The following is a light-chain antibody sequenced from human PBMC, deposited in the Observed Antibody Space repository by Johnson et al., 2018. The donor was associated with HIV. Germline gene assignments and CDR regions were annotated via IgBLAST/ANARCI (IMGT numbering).Light chain of an antibody. V-gene: IGLV1-51*01. CDR1: SSNIGNNY. J-gene: IGLJ1*01. Sequence: QSVLTQPPSVSAAPGQKVTISCSGSSSNIGNNYVSWYQQLPGTAPKLLIYDNNKRPSGIPDRFSGSKSGTSATLGITGLQTGAEAAYYCGTWDISLSVGYVFGTGTKVTVL. CDR2: DNN. CDR3: GTWDISLSVGYV.